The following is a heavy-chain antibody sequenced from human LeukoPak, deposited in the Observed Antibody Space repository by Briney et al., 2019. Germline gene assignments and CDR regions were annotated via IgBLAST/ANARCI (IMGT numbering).Heavy chain of an antibody. CDR3: ARYSSGYYSYYFDY. V-gene: IGHV3-48*02. CDR2: ISSSSSSPI. J-gene: IGHJ4*02. Sequence: GGSLRLSCAASGFTFSDYSMNWARQAPGKGLEWVSYISSSSSSPIYYADSVKGRFTISRDNAENSLYLQMNSLRDEDTAVYYCARYSSGYYSYYFDYWGQGTLVTVSS. D-gene: IGHD3-22*01. CDR1: GFTFSDYS.